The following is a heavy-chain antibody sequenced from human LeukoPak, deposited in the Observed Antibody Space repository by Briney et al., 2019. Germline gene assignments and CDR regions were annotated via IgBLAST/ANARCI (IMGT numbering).Heavy chain of an antibody. CDR3: AIVLPHSGSYYDAFDI. J-gene: IGHJ3*02. CDR1: GGSFSGYY. V-gene: IGHV4-34*01. D-gene: IGHD1-26*01. Sequence: SETLSLTCVVYGGSFSGYYWSWIRQPPGKGLEWIGEINHSGSTNYNPSLKSRATISVDTSKNQFSLKLSSVTAADTAVYYCAIVLPHSGSYYDAFDIWGQGTMVTVSS. CDR2: INHSGST.